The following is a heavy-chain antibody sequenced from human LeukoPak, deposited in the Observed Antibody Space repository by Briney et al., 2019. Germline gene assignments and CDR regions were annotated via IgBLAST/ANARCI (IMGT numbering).Heavy chain of an antibody. CDR3: AKGEYDPTYFDY. J-gene: IGHJ4*02. CDR2: ISGSGGST. D-gene: IGHD2/OR15-2a*01. V-gene: IGHV3-23*01. CDR1: GFTFSSYG. Sequence: GGTLRLSCAASGFTFSSYGMSWVRQAPGKGLEWVSAISGSGGSTYYADSVKGRFTISRDNSKNTLYLQMNSLRAEDTAVYYCAKGEYDPTYFDYWGQGTLVTVSS.